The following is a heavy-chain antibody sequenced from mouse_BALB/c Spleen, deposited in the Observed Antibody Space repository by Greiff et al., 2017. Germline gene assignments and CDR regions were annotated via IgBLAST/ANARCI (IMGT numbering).Heavy chain of an antibody. D-gene: IGHD1-2*01. J-gene: IGHJ2*01. V-gene: IGHV1-14*01. CDR2: INPYNDGT. Sequence: VQLKESGPELVKPGASVKMSCKASGYTFTSYVMHWVKQKPGQGLEWIGYINPYNDGTKYNEKFKGKATLTSDKSSSTAYMELSSLTAEDSAVYYCARGGFMTTAAWDYWGQGTTLTVSS. CDR3: ARGGFMTTAAWDY. CDR1: GYTFTSYV.